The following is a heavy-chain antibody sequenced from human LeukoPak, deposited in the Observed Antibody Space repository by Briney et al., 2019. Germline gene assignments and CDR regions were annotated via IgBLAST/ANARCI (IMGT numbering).Heavy chain of an antibody. CDR1: GGTFSSYA. CDR3: ATEGKMVRGVYTDY. D-gene: IGHD3-10*01. J-gene: IGHJ4*02. Sequence: ASVKVSCKASGGTFSSYAISWVRQAPGKGLEWMGRFDPEDGETIYAQKFQGRVTMTEDTSTDTTYMELSSLRSEDTAVYYCATEGKMVRGVYTDYWGQGTLVTVSS. V-gene: IGHV1-24*01. CDR2: FDPEDGET.